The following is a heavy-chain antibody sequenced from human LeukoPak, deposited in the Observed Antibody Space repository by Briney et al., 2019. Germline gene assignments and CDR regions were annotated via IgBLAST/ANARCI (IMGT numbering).Heavy chain of an antibody. D-gene: IGHD1-26*01. CDR3: ARHFHESEGAFGY. Sequence: GESLKISCKVSGYSFTSFWIGWVRQMPGKGLEWMGIIYPGDSDTRYSPSFQGRVTISADKSISTAYLQWSSLKASDTAMYYCARHFHESEGAFGYWGQGTLVTVSS. CDR2: IYPGDSDT. J-gene: IGHJ4*02. CDR1: GYSFTSFW. V-gene: IGHV5-51*01.